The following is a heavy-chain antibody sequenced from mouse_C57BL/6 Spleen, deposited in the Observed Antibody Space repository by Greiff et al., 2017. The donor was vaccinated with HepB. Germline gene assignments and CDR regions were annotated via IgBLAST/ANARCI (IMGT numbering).Heavy chain of an antibody. D-gene: IGHD1-1*01. J-gene: IGHJ2*01. CDR2: IDPSDSYT. Sequence: QVQLKQPGAELVKPGASVKLSCKASGYTFTSYWMQWVKQRPGQGLEWIGEIDPSDSYTNYNQKFKGKATLTVDTSSSTAYMQLSSLTSEDSAVYYCARSNGSSFDYWGQGTTLTVSS. CDR1: GYTFTSYW. V-gene: IGHV1-50*01. CDR3: ARSNGSSFDY.